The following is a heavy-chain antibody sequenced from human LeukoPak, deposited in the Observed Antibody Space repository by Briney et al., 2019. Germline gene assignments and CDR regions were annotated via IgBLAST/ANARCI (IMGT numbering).Heavy chain of an antibody. V-gene: IGHV1-2*02. CDR2: INPNSGGT. J-gene: IGHJ4*02. Sequence: ASVKVSCKASGYTFTGYYMHWVRQAPGQGLEWMGWINPNSGGTNYAQKFQGRVTMTRDTSISTAYMELSRLRSEDTAVYYCARVEGSGWYGDYFDYWGQGTLVTVSS. CDR3: ARVEGSGWYGDYFDY. CDR1: GYTFTGYY. D-gene: IGHD6-19*01.